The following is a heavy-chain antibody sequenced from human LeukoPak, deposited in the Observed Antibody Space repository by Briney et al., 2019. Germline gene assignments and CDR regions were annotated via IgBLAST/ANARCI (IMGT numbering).Heavy chain of an antibody. V-gene: IGHV1-2*02. CDR3: AETYIDY. CDR2: INPNSGDT. D-gene: IGHD3-16*01. CDR1: GDTFTGYY. J-gene: IGHJ4*02. Sequence: ASVKVSCKASGDTFTGYYMHWVRQAPGQGLEWMGWINPNSGDTNYAQKFQGRVTMTRNTSISTAYMELRRLRSGDTAVDWLAETYIDYWGQGTLVTVSS.